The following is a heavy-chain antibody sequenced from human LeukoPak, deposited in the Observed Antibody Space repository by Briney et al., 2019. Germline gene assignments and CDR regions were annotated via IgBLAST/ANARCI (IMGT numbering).Heavy chain of an antibody. CDR2: IYSSGST. Sequence: SQTLSLICTVTGGSISSGDDYWSWIRQPAGKELEWVGHIYSSGSTNYNPSLKSRVTMSVDTSKNQFSLKLSSVTAADTAVYYCARGGGSSGWSLFDYRGQGTLVTVSS. D-gene: IGHD6-19*01. V-gene: IGHV4-61*09. CDR3: ARGGGSSGWSLFDY. CDR1: GGSISSGDDY. J-gene: IGHJ4*02.